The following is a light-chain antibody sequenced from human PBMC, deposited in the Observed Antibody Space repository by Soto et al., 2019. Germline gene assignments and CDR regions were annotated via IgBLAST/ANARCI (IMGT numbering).Light chain of an antibody. Sequence: QSVLTQPPSVSGAPGQRVTISCTGSSSNIGAGYDVPWYQQLPGTAPKLLIYGNSNRPSGVPDRFSGSKSGTSASLAITGLQPEDDADYYCQSYDSSLSTVFGGGTKLTVL. CDR3: QSYDSSLSTV. V-gene: IGLV1-40*01. CDR2: GNS. CDR1: SSNIGAGYD. J-gene: IGLJ2*01.